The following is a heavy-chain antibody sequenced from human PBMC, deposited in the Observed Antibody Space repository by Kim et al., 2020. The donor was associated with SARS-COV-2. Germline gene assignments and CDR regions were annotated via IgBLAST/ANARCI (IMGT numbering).Heavy chain of an antibody. CDR3: ARDFGSSWYEGYYGMDV. Sequence: SVKVSCKASGGTFSSYAISWVRQAPGQGLEWMGGIIPIFGTANYAQKFQGRVTITADESTSTAYMELSSLRSEDTAVYYCARDFGSSWYEGYYGMDVWGQGTTVTVSS. CDR1: GGTFSSYA. CDR2: IIPIFGTA. V-gene: IGHV1-69*13. D-gene: IGHD6-13*01. J-gene: IGHJ6*02.